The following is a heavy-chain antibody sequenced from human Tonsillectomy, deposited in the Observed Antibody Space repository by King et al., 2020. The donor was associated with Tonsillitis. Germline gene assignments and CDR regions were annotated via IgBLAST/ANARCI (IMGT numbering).Heavy chain of an antibody. CDR3: ARGSVEDYYGMDV. V-gene: IGHV3-30*03. CDR2: ISYDGSNK. D-gene: IGHD6-25*01. CDR1: GFTFSSYG. Sequence: HVQLVESGGGVVQPGRSLRLSCAASGFTFSSYGMHWVRQAPGKGLEWVALISYDGSNKHYADSVRGRFTISRDNSKNTLYLQMNSLRPEDTAVYYCARGSVEDYYGMDVWGQGTTVTVSS. J-gene: IGHJ6*02.